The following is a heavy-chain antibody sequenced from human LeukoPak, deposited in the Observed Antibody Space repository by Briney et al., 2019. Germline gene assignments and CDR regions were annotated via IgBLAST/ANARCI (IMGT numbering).Heavy chain of an antibody. CDR1: GYSISSGYY. Sequence: PSETLSLTCTVSGYSISSGYYWGWIRQPPGKGLEWIGSIYHSGSTYYNPSLKSRVTISVDTSKNQFSLKLSSVTAADTAVYYCARLASVFGVVSSWGQGTMVTVSS. D-gene: IGHD3-3*01. J-gene: IGHJ3*01. CDR2: IYHSGST. V-gene: IGHV4-38-2*02. CDR3: ARLASVFGVVSS.